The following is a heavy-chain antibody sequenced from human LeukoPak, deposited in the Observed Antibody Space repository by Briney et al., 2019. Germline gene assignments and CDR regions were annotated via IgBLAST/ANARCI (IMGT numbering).Heavy chain of an antibody. CDR1: GDSVSSNSAA. V-gene: IGHV6-1*01. Sequence: SQTLSLTCAISGDSVSSNSAAWNWIRQSPSRGLEWLGRTYYRSKWYNDYAVSVKSRITINPDTSKNQFSLQLNSVTPEDTAVYYCARAEGTYYYGSGSPRWFDPWGQGTLVTVSS. CDR2: TYYRSKWYN. CDR3: ARAEGTYYYGSGSPRWFDP. D-gene: IGHD3-10*01. J-gene: IGHJ5*02.